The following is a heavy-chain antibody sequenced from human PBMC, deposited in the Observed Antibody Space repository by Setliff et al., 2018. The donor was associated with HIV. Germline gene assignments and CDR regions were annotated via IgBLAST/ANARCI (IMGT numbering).Heavy chain of an antibody. CDR1: GYTFTSYI. Sequence: ASVKVSCKASGYTFTSYILHWVRQAAGQGLEWVGRIAPGSGGIHYAQKFQDRVTMTRDTSTSTVYMDLSRLRSEDTAVYYCAREFPGGTKGFDYWGQGTLVTVS. CDR3: AREFPGGTKGFDY. V-gene: IGHV1-46*01. CDR2: IAPGSGGI. D-gene: IGHD1-1*01. J-gene: IGHJ4*02.